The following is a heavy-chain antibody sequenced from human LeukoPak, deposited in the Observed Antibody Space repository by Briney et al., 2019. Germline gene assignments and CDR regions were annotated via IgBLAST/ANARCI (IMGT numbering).Heavy chain of an antibody. CDR2: ISWNSGSI. V-gene: IGHV3-9*01. D-gene: IGHD3-10*01. J-gene: IGHJ5*02. CDR3: VRAHHPGGWFDP. CDR1: GFTFDDYA. Sequence: GGSLRLSCAASGFTFDDYAMHWVRQAPGKGLEWVSGISWNSGSIAYADSVKGRFTISRDNAKNSLFLQMNSLTADDTAVHYCVRAHHPGGWFDPWGQGTLVTVSS.